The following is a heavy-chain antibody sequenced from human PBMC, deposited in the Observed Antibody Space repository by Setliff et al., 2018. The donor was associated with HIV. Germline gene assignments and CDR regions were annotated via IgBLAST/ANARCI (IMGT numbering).Heavy chain of an antibody. J-gene: IGHJ3*02. V-gene: IGHV3-64*02. CDR1: GFAFSYNT. CDR2: ITGNGGSI. D-gene: IGHD2-21*01. CDR3: VRDSPGSDNAFDI. Sequence: RLSCAASGFAFSYNTMHWVRQAPGKGLEYVSRITGNGGSIFYADAVRGRFTISRDNSGDMLFLQMASLRPEDMAVYYCVRDSPGSDNAFDIWGQGTMVTVSS.